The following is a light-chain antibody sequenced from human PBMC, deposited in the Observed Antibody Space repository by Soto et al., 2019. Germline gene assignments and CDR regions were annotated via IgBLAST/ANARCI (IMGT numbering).Light chain of an antibody. CDR3: SSYTSSSLYV. J-gene: IGLJ1*01. CDR2: DVS. CDR1: ISDVGGYNY. Sequence: QSALTQPASVSGSPGQSITISCTGTISDVGGYNYVSWYQQLPGKAPKLMIYDVSDRPSGVSNRFSGSKSGNTASLTISGLQAEDEADYYCSSYTSSSLYVFGTGTKVTVL. V-gene: IGLV2-14*01.